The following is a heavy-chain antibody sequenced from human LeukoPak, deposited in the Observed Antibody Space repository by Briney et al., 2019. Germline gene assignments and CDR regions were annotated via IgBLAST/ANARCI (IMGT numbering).Heavy chain of an antibody. CDR3: ARKGYGDY. J-gene: IGHJ4*02. V-gene: IGHV3-7*01. Sequence: GGSLRLSCAASEFTFSNYWMSWIRQAPGKGLEWVANIKQDGSEKYYVDSVKGRFTISRDNAKNSLYLQMNSLRAEDTAVYYCARKGYGDYWGQGTLVTVSS. CDR1: EFTFSNYW. D-gene: IGHD1-1*01. CDR2: IKQDGSEK.